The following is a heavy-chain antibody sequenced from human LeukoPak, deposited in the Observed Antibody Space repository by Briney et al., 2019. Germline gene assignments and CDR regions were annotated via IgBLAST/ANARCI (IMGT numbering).Heavy chain of an antibody. CDR2: IFYNGFT. V-gene: IGHV4-39*01. D-gene: IGHD3-3*01. Sequence: SVKVSFNCTVYTGSNYGVHYFRRCLRQRLGWGVERNASIFYNGFTYYNPSLKRRVTMSVDTPKHQFSLKLSSVTAADTAVYYCARQDDFWSGSSAMDVWGQGTTVTVSS. CDR1: TGSNYGVHYF. J-gene: IGHJ6*02. CDR3: ARQDDFWSGSSAMDV.